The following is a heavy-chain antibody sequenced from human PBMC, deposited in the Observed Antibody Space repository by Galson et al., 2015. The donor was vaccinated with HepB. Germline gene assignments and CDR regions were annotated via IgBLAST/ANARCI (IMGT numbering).Heavy chain of an antibody. CDR1: GYSFTSYW. V-gene: IGHV5-10-1*01. D-gene: IGHD3-3*01. CDR3: ARKNDFWSGYQNWFDP. J-gene: IGHJ5*02. CDR2: IDPSDSYT. Sequence: QSGAEVKKPGESLRISCKGSGYSFTSYWISWVRQMPGKGLEWMGRIDPSDSYTNYSPSFQGHVTISADKSISTAYLQWSSLKASDTAMYYCARKNDFWSGYQNWFDPWGQGTLVTVSS.